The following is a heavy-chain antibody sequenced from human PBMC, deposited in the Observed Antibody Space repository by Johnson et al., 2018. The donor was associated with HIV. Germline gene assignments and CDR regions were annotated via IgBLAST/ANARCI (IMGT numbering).Heavy chain of an antibody. J-gene: IGHJ3*02. CDR1: TVTFDDDA. V-gene: IGHV3-9*01. D-gene: IGHD6-13*01. CDR3: ARDGGYSSSWYKYAFDI. CDR2: ISWNSDII. Sequence: EVQLVESGGGFVQPDRSLRLSCTASTVTFDDDAMHWVRQPPGKGLEWVSGISWNSDIIGYADSVKGRFIISRDNSKNTLYLQMNSLRAEDTAVYYCARDGGYSSSWYKYAFDIWGQGTMVTVSS.